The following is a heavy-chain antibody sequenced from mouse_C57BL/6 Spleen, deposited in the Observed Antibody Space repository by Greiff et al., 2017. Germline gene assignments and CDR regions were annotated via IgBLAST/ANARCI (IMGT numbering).Heavy chain of an antibody. D-gene: IGHD1-1*01. J-gene: IGHJ4*01. Sequence: EVMLVESGGGLVKPGGSLKLSCAASGFTFSDYGMHWVRQAPEKGLEWVAYISSGSSTIYYADTVKGRFTISRDNAKNTLFLQMTSLRSEDTAMYYCARWHYDYGDRDYYAMDYWGQVTPVTVSS. CDR1: GFTFSDYG. CDR2: ISSGSSTI. V-gene: IGHV5-17*01. CDR3: ARWHYDYGDRDYYAMDY.